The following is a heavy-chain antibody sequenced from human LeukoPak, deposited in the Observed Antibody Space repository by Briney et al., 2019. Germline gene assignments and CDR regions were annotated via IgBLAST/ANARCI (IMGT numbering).Heavy chain of an antibody. CDR1: GDSVSSNTAA. D-gene: IGHD3-10*01. V-gene: IGHV6-1*01. CDR2: TYYRSNWYN. J-gene: IGHJ4*02. CDR3: ARARLHHNYGSGTSFDY. Sequence: SQTLLLTCVISGDSVSSNTAAWNWIRQSPSRGLEWLGRTYYRSNWYNDYAVSVKSRITINPDTSKNHFALHLNSVTPEDTAVYYCARARLHHNYGSGTSFDYWGQGTLVTVSS.